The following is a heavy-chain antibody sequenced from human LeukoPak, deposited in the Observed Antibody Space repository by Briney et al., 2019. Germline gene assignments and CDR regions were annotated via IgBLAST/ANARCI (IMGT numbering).Heavy chain of an antibody. V-gene: IGHV1-18*01. Sequence: ASVKVSCKASGYTFTNYGISWVRQAPGQGLEWMGWISAYNGNTDYVQKFQDRVNMTTDTSTSTAYMELRSLRSDDTAVYYCARDASGDDWYFDLWGRGTLVTVS. J-gene: IGHJ2*01. CDR3: ARDASGDDWYFDL. CDR1: GYTFTNYG. D-gene: IGHD7-27*01. CDR2: ISAYNGNT.